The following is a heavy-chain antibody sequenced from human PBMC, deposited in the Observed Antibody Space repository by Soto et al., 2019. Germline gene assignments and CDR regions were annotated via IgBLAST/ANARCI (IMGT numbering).Heavy chain of an antibody. D-gene: IGHD5-12*01. CDR3: ARVDGTFDF. CDR2: IFPGDSDT. CDR1: GYNFNIYW. V-gene: IGHV5-51*01. J-gene: IGHJ4*02. Sequence: GESLKISCKGSGYNFNIYWIAWVRQMPGKGLEWMGIIFPGDSDTIYNPSFEGQVTMSVDKAINTAYLQWNSLKTSDSAMYYCARVDGTFDFWGQGTLVTVSS.